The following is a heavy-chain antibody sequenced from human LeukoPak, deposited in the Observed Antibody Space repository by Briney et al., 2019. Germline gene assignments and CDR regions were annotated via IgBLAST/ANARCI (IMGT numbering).Heavy chain of an antibody. D-gene: IGHD1-26*01. Sequence: GGSLRLSCAASGFTFSGSAMHWVRQASGKGLEWVGRIRSKANRYATAYAASVKGRFTISRDDSKNTAYLQMNSLKTEDTAVYYCARDRGSREDGMDVWGQGTTVTVSS. J-gene: IGHJ6*02. CDR2: IRSKANRYAT. CDR3: ARDRGSREDGMDV. V-gene: IGHV3-73*01. CDR1: GFTFSGSA.